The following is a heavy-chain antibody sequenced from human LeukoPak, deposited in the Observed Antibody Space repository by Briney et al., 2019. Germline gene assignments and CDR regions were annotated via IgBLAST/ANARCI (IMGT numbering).Heavy chain of an antibody. CDR2: IIPVFGTT. CDR1: GGTFSSYA. V-gene: IGHV1-69*13. J-gene: IGHJ4*02. D-gene: IGHD3-22*01. CDR3: ARVFYDSSGSAGGFLDH. Sequence: SVKVSCKASGGTFSSYAVSWVRLTPGQGLEWLGGIIPVFGTTTYAQKFQAKVTITADESTSTAYMELSSLRSEDTAVYYCARVFYDSSGSAGGFLDHWGQGTLVTVSS.